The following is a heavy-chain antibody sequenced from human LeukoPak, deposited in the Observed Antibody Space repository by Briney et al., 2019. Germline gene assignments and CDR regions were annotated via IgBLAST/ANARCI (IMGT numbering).Heavy chain of an antibody. CDR1: GFTFSSYG. Sequence: PGGSLRLSCAASGFTFSSYGMHWVRQAPGKGLEWVAVIRYDGSNKYYADSVKGRFTISRDNSKNTLYLQMNSLRAEDTAVYYCAKGSLVGATTPFDYWGQGTLVTVSS. V-gene: IGHV3-30*02. CDR2: IRYDGSNK. J-gene: IGHJ4*02. CDR3: AKGSLVGATTPFDY. D-gene: IGHD1-26*01.